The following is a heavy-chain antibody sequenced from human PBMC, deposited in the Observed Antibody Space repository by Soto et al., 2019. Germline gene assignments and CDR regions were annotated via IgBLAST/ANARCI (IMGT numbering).Heavy chain of an antibody. CDR2: MSPKTGNT. CDR1: GYTFTTYD. D-gene: IGHD7-27*01. CDR3: ARGPPNWGFHL. J-gene: IGHJ4*02. V-gene: IGHV1-8*01. Sequence: QVQLVQSGAEVKKPGASVKVSCKASGYTFTTYDINWVRQATGQGLEWIGWMSPKTGNTGYTQNYQGRVTMSMNPRTSIADMEQGSERSEHTAVDYCARGPPNWGFHLGGRVTLVPVCS.